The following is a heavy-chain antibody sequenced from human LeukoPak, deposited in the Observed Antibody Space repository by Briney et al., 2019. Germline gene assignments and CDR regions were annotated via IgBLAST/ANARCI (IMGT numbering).Heavy chain of an antibody. J-gene: IGHJ4*02. CDR3: AKDLYRSPDYAPFFDY. CDR2: ISGSGGSK. D-gene: IGHD4-17*01. CDR1: GFTFSSYA. V-gene: IGHV3-23*01. Sequence: GGSLRLSCAASGFTFSSYAMSWVRQAPGKGLEWVSAISGSGGSKYYADSVKGRFTISRDNSKNTLYLQMNSLRAEDTAVYYCAKDLYRSPDYAPFFDYWGQGTLVTVSS.